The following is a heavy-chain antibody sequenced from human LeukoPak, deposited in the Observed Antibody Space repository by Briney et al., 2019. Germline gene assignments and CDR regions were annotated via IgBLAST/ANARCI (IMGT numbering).Heavy chain of an antibody. V-gene: IGHV3-23*01. D-gene: IGHD4-17*01. CDR1: GFTFSSHA. CDR2: FTAGGINT. CDR3: ANRRLETTVTPYFDY. J-gene: IGHJ4*02. Sequence: GGSLRLSCSASGFTFSSHAMSWVRQAPGEGLEWVSAFTAGGINTYYADSVKGRFTISRDNSKNTLYLQMNSLRAEDTAVYYCANRRLETTVTPYFDYWGQGTLVTVSS.